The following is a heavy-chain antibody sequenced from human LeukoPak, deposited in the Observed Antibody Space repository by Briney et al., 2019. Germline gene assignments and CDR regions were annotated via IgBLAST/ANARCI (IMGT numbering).Heavy chain of an antibody. J-gene: IGHJ5*02. D-gene: IGHD3-9*01. Sequence: PSETLSLTCTVSGGSISSYYWSWIRQPAGKGLEWIGRIYTSGSTNYNPSLKSRVTMSVDTSKNQSSLKLSSVTAADTAVYYCARGSGGTYYDILTGYSYNWFDPWGQGTLVTVSS. V-gene: IGHV4-4*07. CDR2: IYTSGST. CDR1: GGSISSYY. CDR3: ARGSGGTYYDILTGYSYNWFDP.